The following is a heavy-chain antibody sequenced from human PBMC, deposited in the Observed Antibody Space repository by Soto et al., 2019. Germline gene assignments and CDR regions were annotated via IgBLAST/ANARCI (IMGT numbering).Heavy chain of an antibody. Sequence: QITLKESGPTLVKPTQTLTLTCTFSGFSLSTSGVGVGWIRQPPGKALEWLALIYWDDDKRYSPSLKSRLTITKDTSKNQVVLTMTNMDPVDTATYYCARLVYYYGSGSYYAPIDYWGQGTLVTVSS. CDR1: GFSLSTSGVG. CDR2: IYWDDDK. J-gene: IGHJ4*02. CDR3: ARLVYYYGSGSYYAPIDY. D-gene: IGHD3-10*01. V-gene: IGHV2-5*02.